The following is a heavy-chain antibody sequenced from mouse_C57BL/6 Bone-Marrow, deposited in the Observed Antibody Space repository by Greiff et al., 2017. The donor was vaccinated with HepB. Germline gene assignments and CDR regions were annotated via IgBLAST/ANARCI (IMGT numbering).Heavy chain of an antibody. V-gene: IGHV1-4*01. CDR2: INPSSGYT. J-gene: IGHJ3*01. CDR1: GYTFTSYT. CDR3: ASPSWFAY. Sequence: QVQLKESGAELARPGASVKMSCKASGYTFTSYTLHWVKQRPGQGLEWIGYINPSSGYTKSNQKLKDKATLTADKSSSTAYMQLSSLTSEDSAVYYCASPSWFAYWGQGTLVTVSA.